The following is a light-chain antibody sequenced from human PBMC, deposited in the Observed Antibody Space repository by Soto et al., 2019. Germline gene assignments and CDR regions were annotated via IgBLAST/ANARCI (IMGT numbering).Light chain of an antibody. CDR3: SSHTSRSTRV. CDR1: SSDVGGYDY. J-gene: IGLJ1*01. Sequence: QSVLTQPASVSGSPGQSIAISCTGTSSDVGGYDYVSWYQQHPDKAPQLIIYEDNQRPAGVSNLFSCTKSSNTASLIISGRQPEDEADYYTSSHTSRSTRVFGSGTKLTVL. V-gene: IGLV2-14*01. CDR2: EDN.